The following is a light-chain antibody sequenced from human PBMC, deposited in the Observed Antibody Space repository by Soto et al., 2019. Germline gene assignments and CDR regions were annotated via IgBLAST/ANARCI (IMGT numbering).Light chain of an antibody. CDR2: DVS. J-gene: IGLJ1*01. V-gene: IGLV2-14*03. Sequence: QSVLTQPASVSGSPGQSITISCAGTSSDVGGYNYISWYQHHPGKAPKLMIYDVSNRPSGVSNRLSGSKSGNTASLSIFGLQPEDEADYYCCSYRTSNTRQIVCGTGTKVTVL. CDR1: SSDVGGYNY. CDR3: CSYRTSNTRQIV.